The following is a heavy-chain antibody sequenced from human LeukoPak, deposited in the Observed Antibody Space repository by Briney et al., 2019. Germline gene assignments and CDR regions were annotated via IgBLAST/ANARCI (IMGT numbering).Heavy chain of an antibody. V-gene: IGHV3-23*01. J-gene: IGHJ2*01. CDR1: GFTFSSYA. D-gene: IGHD6-13*01. CDR2: ISGSGGST. Sequence: GGSLRLSCAASGFTFSSYAMSWVRQAPGKGLEWVSAISGSGGSTYYADSVKGRFTISRDNSKNTLYLQMNSLRAEDTAVYYCXXXXXGIAAAGNWYFDLWGRGTLVTVSS. CDR3: XXXXXGIAAAGNWYFDL.